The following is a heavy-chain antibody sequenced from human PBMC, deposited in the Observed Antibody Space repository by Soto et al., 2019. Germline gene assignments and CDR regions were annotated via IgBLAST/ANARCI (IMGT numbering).Heavy chain of an antibody. CDR1: GFSLSTSGVG. CDR2: IYWDDDK. J-gene: IGHJ6*02. D-gene: IGHD2-2*01. V-gene: IGHV2-5*02. CDR3: AHRREYCSSTSCYGYGMDV. Sequence: ESGPTLVNPTQTLTLTCTFSGFSLSTSGVGVGWIRQPPGKALEWLALIYWDDDKRYSPSLKSRLTITKDTSKNQVVLTMTNIDPVDTATYYCAHRREYCSSTSCYGYGMDVWGQGTTVTVSS.